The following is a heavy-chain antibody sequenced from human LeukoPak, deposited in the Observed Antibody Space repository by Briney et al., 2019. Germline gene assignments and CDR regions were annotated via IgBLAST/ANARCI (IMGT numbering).Heavy chain of an antibody. J-gene: IGHJ6*04. CDR1: GFTFRTYW. CDR3: ARDPLVVPAATLPGYSDADV. Sequence: GGSLRLSCSASGFTFRTYWMHWVRQGPGKGLLWVAHIKSDGGSTAYADSVKGRFTISRDNSKNTLYLQMNSLRAEDTAVYYCARDPLVVPAATLPGYSDADVWGKGTTVTVSS. D-gene: IGHD2-2*01. V-gene: IGHV3-74*01. CDR2: IKSDGGST.